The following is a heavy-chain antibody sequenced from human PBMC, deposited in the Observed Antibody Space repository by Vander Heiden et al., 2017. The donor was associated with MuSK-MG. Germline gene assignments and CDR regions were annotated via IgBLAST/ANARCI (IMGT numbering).Heavy chain of an antibody. Sequence: EVQLVESGGGLVKPGGSLRLSCAASGFTFSSYSMNWVRQAPGKGLEWVSTISSSSSYIYYADSVKGRFTISRDNAKNSLYLQMNSLRAEDTAVYYCARGINEYSSSSYQAAGAFDIWGQGTMVTVSS. J-gene: IGHJ3*02. CDR3: ARGINEYSSSSYQAAGAFDI. CDR1: GFTFSSYS. CDR2: ISSSSSYI. D-gene: IGHD6-6*01. V-gene: IGHV3-21*01.